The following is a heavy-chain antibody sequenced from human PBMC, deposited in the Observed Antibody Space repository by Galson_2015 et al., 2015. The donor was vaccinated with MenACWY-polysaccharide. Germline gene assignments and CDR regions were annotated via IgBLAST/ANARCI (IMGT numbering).Heavy chain of an antibody. V-gene: IGHV3-7*01. Sequence: SLRLSCAASGFTFSSYWMSWVRLAPGKGLEWVANIKQDGSEKYYVDSVKGRFTISRDNAKNSLYLQMNSLRAEDTAVYYCARDGGIWAAAGTFFQHWGQGTLVTVSS. CDR1: GFTFSSYW. J-gene: IGHJ1*01. D-gene: IGHD6-13*01. CDR3: ARDGGIWAAAGTFFQH. CDR2: IKQDGSEK.